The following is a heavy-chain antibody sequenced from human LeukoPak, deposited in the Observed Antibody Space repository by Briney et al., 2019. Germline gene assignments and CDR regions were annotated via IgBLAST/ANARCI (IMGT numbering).Heavy chain of an antibody. V-gene: IGHV1-2*02. CDR2: INPNSGGT. J-gene: IGHJ4*02. Sequence: ASVKVSCKASGYTFTGYYMHWVRQAPGQGLEWMGWINPNSGGTNYAQKFQGRVTMTRDTSIGTAYMELSRLRSDDTAVYYCASYYDSSGYYRDYWGQGTLVTVSS. CDR3: ASYYDSSGYYRDY. D-gene: IGHD3-22*01. CDR1: GYTFTGYY.